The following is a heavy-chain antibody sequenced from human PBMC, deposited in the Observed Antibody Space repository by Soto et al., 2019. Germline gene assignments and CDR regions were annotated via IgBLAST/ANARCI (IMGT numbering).Heavy chain of an antibody. CDR1: GCTFTSYG. D-gene: IGHD3-22*01. Sequence: ASVKVSCKASGCTFTSYGISWVRQAPGQGLEWMGWISAYNGNTNYAQKLQGRVTMTTDTSTSTAYMELRSLRSDDTAVYYCARVMDYYDSSGYPSWGQGTLVTVSS. CDR2: ISAYNGNT. CDR3: ARVMDYYDSSGYPS. V-gene: IGHV1-18*01. J-gene: IGHJ5*02.